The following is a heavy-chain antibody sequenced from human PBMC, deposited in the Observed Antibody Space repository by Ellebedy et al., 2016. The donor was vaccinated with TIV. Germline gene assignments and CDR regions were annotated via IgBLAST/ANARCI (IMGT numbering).Heavy chain of an antibody. CDR2: IYYSGST. CDR3: ARGSRGYGSQGDY. CDR1: GRSISSYY. J-gene: IGHJ4*02. V-gene: IGHV4-59*01. Sequence: SETLSLTCTVSGRSISSYYWSWIRQPPGKGLEWIGYIYYSGSTNYNPSLKSRVTISVDTSKNQFSLKLSSVTAADTAVYYCARGSRGYGSQGDYWGQGTLVTVSS. D-gene: IGHD3-10*01.